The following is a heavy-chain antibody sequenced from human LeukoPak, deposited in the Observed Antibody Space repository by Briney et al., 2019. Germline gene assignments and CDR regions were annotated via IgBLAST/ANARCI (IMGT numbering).Heavy chain of an antibody. V-gene: IGHV4-4*07. CDR3: ARSGYSGYDYYY. D-gene: IGHD5-12*01. CDR2: IYTSGST. J-gene: IGHJ4*02. Sequence: SETLSLTCTVSGGSISSYYWSWIRQPAGKGLEWIGRIYTSGSTIYNPTLKSRVTMSVDTSKNQFSLKLSSVTAADTAVYYCARSGYSGYDYYYWGQGTLVTVSS. CDR1: GGSISSYY.